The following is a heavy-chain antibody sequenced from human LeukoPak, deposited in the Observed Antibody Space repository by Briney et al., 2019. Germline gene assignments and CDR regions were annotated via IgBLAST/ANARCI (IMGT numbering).Heavy chain of an antibody. D-gene: IGHD3-22*01. CDR1: GFTFSSYA. CDR2: ISYDGSNK. J-gene: IGHJ4*02. V-gene: IGHV3-30*01. CDR3: ARDIDYYDSSGSFDY. Sequence: GGSLRLSCAASGFTFSSYAMHWVRPAPGKGLEWVAVISYDGSNKYYADSVKGRFTISRDNSKNTLYLQMNSLRAEDTAVYYCARDIDYYDSSGSFDYWGQGTLVTVSS.